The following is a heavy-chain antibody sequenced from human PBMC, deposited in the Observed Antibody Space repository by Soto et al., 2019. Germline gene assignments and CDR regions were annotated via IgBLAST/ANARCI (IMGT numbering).Heavy chain of an antibody. D-gene: IGHD2-21*02. CDR2: VFSSVSA. CDR3: ARDGMTTGDT. J-gene: IGHJ4*02. CDR1: GVSVRSYT. Sequence: TLSLTCIVSGVSVRSYTWSWVRQPANKGLEWIGRVFSSVSATYNPSLKSRVSISMDTPENRISLKLDSVTAADAGVYFCARDGMTTGDTWGPGTLVTVSS. V-gene: IGHV4-4*07.